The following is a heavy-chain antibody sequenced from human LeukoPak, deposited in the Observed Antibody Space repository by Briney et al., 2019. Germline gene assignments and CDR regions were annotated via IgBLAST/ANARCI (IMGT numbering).Heavy chain of an antibody. Sequence: SLKVSCTASGVTFSSYAMSWVRQAPGEGLEWVSTINCSGGDTYYADSVKGRFTISRDNAKNTLYLQMNILRAEDTALYYCARARNDYDSNGFSLLDYWGQGTLVTGSS. V-gene: IGHV3-23*01. J-gene: IGHJ4*02. CDR1: GVTFSSYA. CDR2: INCSGGDT. CDR3: ARARNDYDSNGFSLLDY. D-gene: IGHD3-22*01.